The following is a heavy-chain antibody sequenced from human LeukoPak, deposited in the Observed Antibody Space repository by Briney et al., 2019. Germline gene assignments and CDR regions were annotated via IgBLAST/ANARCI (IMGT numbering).Heavy chain of an antibody. V-gene: IGHV4-39*01. CDR2: IYPSGTI. J-gene: IGHJ4*02. CDR1: IGSLSSSSYY. D-gene: IGHD3-16*02. CDR3: TALGLCFWELSSPDYFDS. Sequence: SETLSLTCTVAIGSLSSSSYYWGSIRQPPGKGLEWIGNIYPSGTIDYNPSLKSRSFIFVDRSKNQFSLKLRSVTAADTAVYYVTALGLCFWELSSPDYFDSWGQGVLVTVSS.